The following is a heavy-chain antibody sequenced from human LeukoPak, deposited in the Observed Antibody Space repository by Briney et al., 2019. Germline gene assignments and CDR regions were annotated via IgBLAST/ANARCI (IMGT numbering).Heavy chain of an antibody. V-gene: IGHV1-18*01. CDR2: ISAYNGNT. D-gene: IGHD6-13*01. CDR1: GYTFTSYG. J-gene: IGHJ6*02. Sequence: ASVKVSCKASGYTFTSYGISWVRQAPGQGLEWMGWISAYNGNTNYAQKLQGRDTMTTDTSTSTAYMELRSLRSDDTAVYYCARVGQQLGQDYYYYYGMDVWGQGTTVTVSS. CDR3: ARVGQQLGQDYYYYYGMDV.